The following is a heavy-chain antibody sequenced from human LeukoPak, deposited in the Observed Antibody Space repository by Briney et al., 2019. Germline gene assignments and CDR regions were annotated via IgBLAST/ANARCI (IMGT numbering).Heavy chain of an antibody. CDR2: LYDDGSA. V-gene: IGHV3-53*01. D-gene: IGHD1-26*01. J-gene: IGHJ4*02. Sequence: GGSLRLSCAASGFTVSSNYMSWVRQAPGKGLEWVSVLYDDGSAYYADSVKGRFTISRDNSKNTLYLQMNSLRAEDTAVYYCARGDRGYFDYWGQGTLVTVSS. CDR3: ARGDRGYFDY. CDR1: GFTVSSNY.